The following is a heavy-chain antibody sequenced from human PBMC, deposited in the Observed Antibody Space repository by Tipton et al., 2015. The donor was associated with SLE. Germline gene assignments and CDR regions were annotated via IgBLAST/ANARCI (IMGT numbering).Heavy chain of an antibody. J-gene: IGHJ4*02. CDR1: GFTVSSNY. V-gene: IGHV3-66*01. CDR3: ARDKKQYGAYLYDS. D-gene: IGHD1-26*01. CDR2: IYSVGDT. Sequence: GSLRLSCAASGFTVSSNYMSWVRQAPGKGLEWVSVIYSVGDTYYGDSVKGRFTVSRDISKNTMFLQMNNLRVEDTAVYYCARDKKQYGAYLYDSWGQGPLVTVSP.